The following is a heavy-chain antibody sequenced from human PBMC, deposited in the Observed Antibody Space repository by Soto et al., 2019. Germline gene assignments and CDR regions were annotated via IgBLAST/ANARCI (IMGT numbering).Heavy chain of an antibody. Sequence: QVQLVESGGGVVQPGRSLRLSCAASGFTFSSYGMHWVRQAPGKGLEWVAVIWYDGSNKYYADSVKGRFTISRDNSKNTLYLQMNSLRAEDTAVYYCARGGSYSLDYFDYWGQGTLVTVSS. D-gene: IGHD1-26*01. CDR1: GFTFSSYG. V-gene: IGHV3-33*01. J-gene: IGHJ4*02. CDR2: IWYDGSNK. CDR3: ARGGSYSLDYFDY.